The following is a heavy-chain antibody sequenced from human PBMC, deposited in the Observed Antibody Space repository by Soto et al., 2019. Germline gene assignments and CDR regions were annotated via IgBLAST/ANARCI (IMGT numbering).Heavy chain of an antibody. CDR2: ISPMFGAA. D-gene: IGHD3-10*01. V-gene: IGHV1-69*19. CDR1: GGTFNTYA. CDR3: AREVQVHTPAFVY. Sequence: VQLVQSGAEMKKPGSSVNVSCQSSGGTFNTYAMNWVRQAPGQGPEWMGDISPMFGAANYAPKFQGRVTITADESTGTSYMQLSSLTSEDTALYFCAREVQVHTPAFVYWGQGTLVTVSS. J-gene: IGHJ4*02.